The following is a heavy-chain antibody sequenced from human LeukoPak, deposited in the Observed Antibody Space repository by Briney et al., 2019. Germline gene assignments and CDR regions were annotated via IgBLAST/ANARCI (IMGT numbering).Heavy chain of an antibody. CDR3: ATTWGSSQLLFDPGGAFDI. J-gene: IGHJ3*02. D-gene: IGHD3-16*01. Sequence: ASVKVSYKVSGYTLTELSMYWVRQAPGKGLEWMGGFDPEDGETIYAQKFQGRVTMTEDTSTDTAYMELSSLRSEDTAVYYCATTWGSSQLLFDPGGAFDIWGQGTMVTVSS. V-gene: IGHV1-24*01. CDR2: FDPEDGET. CDR1: GYTLTELS.